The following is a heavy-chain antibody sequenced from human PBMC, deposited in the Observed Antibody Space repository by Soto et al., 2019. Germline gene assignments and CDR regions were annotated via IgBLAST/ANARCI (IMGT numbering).Heavy chain of an antibody. J-gene: IGHJ4*02. CDR2: INDYGTTI. D-gene: IGHD1-1*01. Sequence: EVQLVESGGGLVQSGGSLRLSCAASGFTLGNYWMHWVRQAPGKGLVWVSRINDYGTTINYAESVEGRFIISRDDAKSEVYLQMNNLRAEDSAVYYCARGGLEPFACWGQGALVTVSS. CDR1: GFTLGNYW. V-gene: IGHV3-74*01. CDR3: ARGGLEPFAC.